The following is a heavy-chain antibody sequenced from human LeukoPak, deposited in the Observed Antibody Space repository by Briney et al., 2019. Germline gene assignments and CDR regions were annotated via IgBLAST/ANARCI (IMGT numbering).Heavy chain of an antibody. Sequence: GGSLRLSCAASGFTFSSYWMSWVRQAPGKGLEWVANIKQDGSEKYYVDSVKSRFTISRDNAKNSLYLQMNSLRAEDTAVYYCARAPLANYYYYYMDVWGKGTTVTVSS. CDR2: IKQDGSEK. CDR3: ARAPLANYYYYYMDV. D-gene: IGHD3-3*02. J-gene: IGHJ6*03. CDR1: GFTFSSYW. V-gene: IGHV3-7*01.